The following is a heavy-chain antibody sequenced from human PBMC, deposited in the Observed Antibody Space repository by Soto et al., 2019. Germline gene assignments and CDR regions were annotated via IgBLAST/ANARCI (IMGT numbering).Heavy chain of an antibody. Sequence: ASVKVSCKASGGTFSSYEICWVRQAPGQGLEWMGGIIPIFGTANYAQKFQGRVTITADESTSTAYMELSSLRSEDTAVYYCARARHSSGWYLFDPWGQGTLVTVSS. J-gene: IGHJ5*02. V-gene: IGHV1-69*13. CDR2: IIPIFGTA. CDR1: GGTFSSYE. D-gene: IGHD6-19*01. CDR3: ARARHSSGWYLFDP.